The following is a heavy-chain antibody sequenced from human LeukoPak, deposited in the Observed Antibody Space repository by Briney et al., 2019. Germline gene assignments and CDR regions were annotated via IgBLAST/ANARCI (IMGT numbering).Heavy chain of an antibody. D-gene: IGHD3-10*01. CDR1: GGSISSNSYY. CDR3: ARGRGGSYYGSGSYYKAWYFDL. V-gene: IGHV4-39*07. Sequence: SETLSLTCTVSGGSISSNSYYWGWIRQPPGKGLEWIGSMYYIGSTYYNPSLKSRVTISVDTSRNQFSLKLSSVTAADTAVYYCARGRGGSYYGSGSYYKAWYFDLWGRGTLVTVSS. CDR2: MYYIGST. J-gene: IGHJ2*01.